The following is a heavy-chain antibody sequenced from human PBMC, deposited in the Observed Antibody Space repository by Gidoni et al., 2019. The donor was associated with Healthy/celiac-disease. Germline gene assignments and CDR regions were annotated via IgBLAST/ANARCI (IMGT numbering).Heavy chain of an antibody. CDR3: ARIPGDFWSGLYYYYYGMDV. J-gene: IGHJ6*02. D-gene: IGHD3-3*01. Sequence: QVTLKESGPVLVKPTETLTPTCTVSGFSLSNARMGVGWIRQPPGKALEWLGHIFSNVEKYYSTSLKSRLAISKDTSKSQVVLTMPNMDPVDTATYYCARIPGDFWSGLYYYYYGMDVWGQGTTVTVSS. CDR2: IFSNVEK. V-gene: IGHV2-26*01. CDR1: GFSLSNARMG.